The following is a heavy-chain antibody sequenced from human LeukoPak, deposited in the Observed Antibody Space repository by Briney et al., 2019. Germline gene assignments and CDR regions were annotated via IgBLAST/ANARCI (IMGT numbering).Heavy chain of an antibody. V-gene: IGHV2-70*04. J-gene: IGHJ6*03. CDR1: GFSLRTRGMR. CDR3: ALNAGYYYYMDV. Sequence: VSGPALVKPPQTLTLTCTFSGFSLRTRGMRVSWIRQPPGKALEWLPRIDWDDDKFYSTSLKTRLTISKDTSKNQVVLTTTNMDPVDTATYYCALNAGYYYYMDVWGKGTTVTVSS. CDR2: IDWDDDK.